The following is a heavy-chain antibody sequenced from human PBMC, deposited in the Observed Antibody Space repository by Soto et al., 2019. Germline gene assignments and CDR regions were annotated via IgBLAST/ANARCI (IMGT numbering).Heavy chain of an antibody. CDR3: AAGEASSRNLAPYYLDY. V-gene: IGHV4-59*01. CDR1: GGSMRNYF. CDR2: IHYSGATSFFP. Sequence: SETLSLTCTVSGGSMRNYFWTWIRQPPGKGLEWIGYIHYSGATSFFPSYNPSLRGRVTISEDTSKNQFSLKLLSVTTADTAVYFCAAGEASSRNLAPYYLDYWGQGTLVTVSS. J-gene: IGHJ4*02. D-gene: IGHD6-13*01.